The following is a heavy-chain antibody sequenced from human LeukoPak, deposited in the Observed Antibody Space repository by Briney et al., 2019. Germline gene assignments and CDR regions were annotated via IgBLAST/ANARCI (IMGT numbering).Heavy chain of an antibody. Sequence: GGSLRLSCAASGFTFSSYGMSWVRQAPGKGLEWVSAISGSGGSTYYADSVKGRFTISRDNSKNTLYLQMNSLRAGDTAVYYCAKPIVGATPYYFDYWGQGTLVTVSS. CDR1: GFTFSSYG. V-gene: IGHV3-23*01. CDR2: ISGSGGST. D-gene: IGHD1-26*01. CDR3: AKPIVGATPYYFDY. J-gene: IGHJ4*02.